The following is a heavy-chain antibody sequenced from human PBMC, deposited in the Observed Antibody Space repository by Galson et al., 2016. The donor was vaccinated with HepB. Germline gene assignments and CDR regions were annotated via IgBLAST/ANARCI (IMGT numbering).Heavy chain of an antibody. CDR3: AKDHGYSYGYLAY. CDR1: GFTFSTYG. J-gene: IGHJ4*02. D-gene: IGHD5-18*01. CDR2: ISYDGSNK. Sequence: SLRLSCAASGFTFSTYGMHWVRQAPGKGLDWVAVISYDGSNKYYADSVKGRFTISRDKSKNTLYLQMNSLRAEDTAVYYCAKDHGYSYGYLAYWGQGTLVTVSS. V-gene: IGHV3-30*18.